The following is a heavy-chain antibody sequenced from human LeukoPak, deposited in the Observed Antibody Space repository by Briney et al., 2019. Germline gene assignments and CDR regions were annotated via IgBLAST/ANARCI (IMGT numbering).Heavy chain of an antibody. CDR1: DASISNGFY. CDR3: ARAVRGKGLFDY. J-gene: IGHJ4*02. Sequence: PSETLSLTCTVSDASISNGFYWGWIRQPPGKGLEWIGSVYRDGNTYFNPSLKSRVTLSVDTSKNQLSLRLSSVTAADTAVYYCARAVRGKGLFDYWGQGTLVTVSS. V-gene: IGHV4-38-2*02. D-gene: IGHD3-10*01. CDR2: VYRDGNT.